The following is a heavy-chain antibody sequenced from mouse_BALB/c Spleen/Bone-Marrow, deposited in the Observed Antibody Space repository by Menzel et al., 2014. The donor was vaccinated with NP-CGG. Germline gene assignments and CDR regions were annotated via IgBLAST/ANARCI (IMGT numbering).Heavy chain of an antibody. J-gene: IGHJ4*01. CDR2: INPYYGST. CDR1: SYSFTGYN. CDR3: ARSDGINFAMDF. Sequence: EVKLMESGPELEKPGASVKISCKPSSYSFTGYNMNWVTQRNGKSLEWIGNINPYYGSTGYNQRFKGKATLTVDKSSSTAFMQLKGLTSEDSAVYYCARSDGINFAMDFWGQGTSVTVSS. V-gene: IGHV1S135*01. D-gene: IGHD2-1*01.